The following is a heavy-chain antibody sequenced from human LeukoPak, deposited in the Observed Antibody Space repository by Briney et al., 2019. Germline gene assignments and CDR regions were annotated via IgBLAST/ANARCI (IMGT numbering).Heavy chain of an antibody. Sequence: GGSQRLSCAASGFTFSSYGMHWVRQAPGKGLEWVANIKEDGSEQYYVDSVKGRFTVSRDNAKNSLYLQINSLRAEDTAVYYCARDPGIAAAGYYYYYYMDVWGKGTTVTVSS. CDR2: IKEDGSEQ. J-gene: IGHJ6*03. V-gene: IGHV3-7*01. D-gene: IGHD6-13*01. CDR3: ARDPGIAAAGYYYYYYMDV. CDR1: GFTFSSYG.